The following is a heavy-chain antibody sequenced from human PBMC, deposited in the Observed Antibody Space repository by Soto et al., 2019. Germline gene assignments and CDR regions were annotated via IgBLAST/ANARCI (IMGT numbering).Heavy chain of an antibody. J-gene: IGHJ4*02. D-gene: IGHD3-10*01. CDR1: GVSISSYY. Sequence: SETLSLTCTVSGVSISSYYWSWIRQPPGKGLEWIGYIYYSGSTNYNPSLKSRVTISVDTSKNQFSLKLSSVTAADTAVYYCATHVEWFGELLLIDYLGQGTLVTVSS. CDR3: ATHVEWFGELLLIDY. CDR2: IYYSGST. V-gene: IGHV4-59*08.